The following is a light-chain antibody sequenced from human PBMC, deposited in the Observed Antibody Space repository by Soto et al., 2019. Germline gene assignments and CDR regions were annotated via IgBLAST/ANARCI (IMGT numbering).Light chain of an antibody. CDR1: QSVSST. CDR3: QQYNNCPPLT. Sequence: EIVMTQSPATLSVSPGERATLSCRASQSVSSTLAWYQQKPGQAPRLLLYGTYIRATGIPARFSVSGSGTDSTPAIMSPQSVDFAVYYYQQYNNCPPLTFGGGTKVDIK. CDR2: GTY. V-gene: IGKV3D-15*01. J-gene: IGKJ4*01.